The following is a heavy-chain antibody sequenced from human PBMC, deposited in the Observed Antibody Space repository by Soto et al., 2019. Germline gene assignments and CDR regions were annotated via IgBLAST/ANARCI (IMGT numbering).Heavy chain of an antibody. CDR3: ARGPDYGDYADY. V-gene: IGHV3-21*01. Sequence: GGSLRLSCAASGFPFSTYNMNWVRQAPGKGLEWVSSISSSSSYIYYADSVKGRFTISRDNAKNSLYLQMNSLRAEDTAVYYCARGPDYGDYADYWGQGTLVTVSS. J-gene: IGHJ4*02. CDR1: GFPFSTYN. D-gene: IGHD4-17*01. CDR2: ISSSSSYI.